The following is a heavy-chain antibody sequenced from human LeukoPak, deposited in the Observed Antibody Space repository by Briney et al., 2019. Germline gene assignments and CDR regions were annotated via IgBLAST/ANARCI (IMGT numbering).Heavy chain of an antibody. J-gene: IGHJ4*02. D-gene: IGHD6-13*01. CDR3: ARGTAGRGYFGY. Sequence: GASVKVSCKASGGTFSSYTISWVRQAPGQGLEWRGRIIPILGIANYAQEVQGRGKITAGKSTATAYMDLSSLRSEDTAVYYCARGTAGRGYFGYWGQGTLVTVSS. CDR2: IIPILGIA. V-gene: IGHV1-69*02. CDR1: GGTFSSYT.